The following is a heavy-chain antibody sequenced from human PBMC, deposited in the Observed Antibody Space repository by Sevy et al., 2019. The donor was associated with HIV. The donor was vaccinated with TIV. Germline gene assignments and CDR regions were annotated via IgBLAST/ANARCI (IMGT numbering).Heavy chain of an antibody. CDR2: IRNRPNTSTT. CDR1: GFTFRDHY. V-gene: IGHV3-72*01. CDR3: VRGPNCGVGGCQQISPYCLDV. D-gene: IGHD2-21*01. J-gene: IGHJ6*03. Sequence: GGSLRLSCAASGFTFRDHYVDWVRQAPGKGLEWVGRIRNRPNTSTTEYAAAVEGRFTISRDDSKSSLYLQMNSLKTEDSAVYYCVRGPNCGVGGCQQISPYCLDVWGKGATVTVSS.